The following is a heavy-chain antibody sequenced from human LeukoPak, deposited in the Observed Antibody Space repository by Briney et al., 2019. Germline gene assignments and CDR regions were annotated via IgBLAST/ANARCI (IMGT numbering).Heavy chain of an antibody. D-gene: IGHD2-21*02. J-gene: IGHJ4*02. V-gene: IGHV3-23*01. Sequence: GGSLRLSCAASGFNFANHAMSWVRQTPGKGLEWVSAISGGGDITYYADSVTGQFTISRDNSKDTLFLQMHSLRPGDTAVYYCVREDTPATANYWGQGTLVTISS. CDR3: VREDTPATANY. CDR2: ISGGGDIT. CDR1: GFNFANHA.